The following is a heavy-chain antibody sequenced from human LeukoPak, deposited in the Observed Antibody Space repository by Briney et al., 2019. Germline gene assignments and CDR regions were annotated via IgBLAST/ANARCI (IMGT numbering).Heavy chain of an antibody. Sequence: PGGSLRLSCAASGFTFSSYAMSWVRQAPGKGLEWVSAISGSGGSTYYADSVKGRFTISRDNSKNTLYLQMNSLRAEDTAVYYCXKXKVXGAPLYYYYMDVWGKGTTVTVSS. D-gene: IGHD3-16*01. CDR1: GFTFSSYA. V-gene: IGHV3-23*01. J-gene: IGHJ6*03. CDR2: ISGSGGST. CDR3: XKXKVXGAPLYYYYMDV.